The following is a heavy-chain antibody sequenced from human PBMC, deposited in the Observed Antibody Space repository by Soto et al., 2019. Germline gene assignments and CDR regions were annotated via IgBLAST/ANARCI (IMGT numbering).Heavy chain of an antibody. Sequence: QVQLVESGGGVVQPGRSLRLSCAASGFTFSSYGMHWVRQAPSKGLEWVAVIWYDGSNKYYADSVKGRFTISRDNSKNTLYLQMNSLRAEDTAVFYCAREDHYDFWSGYWVNWGQGTLVTVSS. CDR3: AREDHYDFWSGYWVN. V-gene: IGHV3-33*01. CDR2: IWYDGSNK. D-gene: IGHD3-3*01. J-gene: IGHJ4*02. CDR1: GFTFSSYG.